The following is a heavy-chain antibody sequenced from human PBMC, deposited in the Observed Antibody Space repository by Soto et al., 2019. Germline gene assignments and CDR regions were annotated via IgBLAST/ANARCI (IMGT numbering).Heavy chain of an antibody. J-gene: IGHJ6*03. V-gene: IGHV3-30*18. Sequence: QVQLVESGGGVVQPGRSLRLSCAASGFTFSSYGMHWVRQAPGKGLEWVAVISYDGSNKYYADSVKGRFTISRDNSKNTLYLQMNSLSAEDTAVYYCAKDARYVYYYYYMDVWGKGTTVTVSS. CDR2: ISYDGSNK. CDR3: AKDARYVYYYYYMDV. CDR1: GFTFSSYG. D-gene: IGHD2-2*01.